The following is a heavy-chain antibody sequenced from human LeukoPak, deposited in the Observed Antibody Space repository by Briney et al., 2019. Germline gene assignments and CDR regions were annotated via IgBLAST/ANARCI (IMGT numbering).Heavy chain of an antibody. Sequence: ASVKVSCKASGYTFTGYYMHWVRQAPGQGLEWMGWINPSGGSTSYAQKFQGRVTMTRDMSTSTVYMELSSLRSEDTAVYYCARENIAVAASLDYWGQGTLVTVSS. V-gene: IGHV1-46*01. J-gene: IGHJ4*02. CDR2: INPSGGST. D-gene: IGHD6-19*01. CDR3: ARENIAVAASLDY. CDR1: GYTFTGYY.